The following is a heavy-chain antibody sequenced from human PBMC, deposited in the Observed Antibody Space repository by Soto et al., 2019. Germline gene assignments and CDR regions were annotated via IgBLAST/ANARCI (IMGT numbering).Heavy chain of an antibody. CDR3: ARCGGSLWGFDY. J-gene: IGHJ4*02. V-gene: IGHV1-3*01. CDR2: INAGNGNT. Sequence: GASVKVSCKASGYTFTSYAMHWVRQAPGQRLEWMGWINAGNGNTKYSQKFQGRVTITRDTSASTAYMELSSLRSEDTAVYYCARCGGSLWGFDYCGQVPLGAVSS. CDR1: GYTFTSYA. D-gene: IGHD2-21*01.